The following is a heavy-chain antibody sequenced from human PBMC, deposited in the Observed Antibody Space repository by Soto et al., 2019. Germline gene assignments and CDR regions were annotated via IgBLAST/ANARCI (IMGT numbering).Heavy chain of an antibody. CDR1: GGTFSSYT. J-gene: IGHJ4*02. CDR2: IIPILGIA. V-gene: IGHV1-69*08. Sequence: QVQLVQSGAEVKKPGSSVKVSCKASGGTFSSYTISWVRQAPGQGLEWMGRIIPILGIANYAQKFQGRVTITADKSTSTAYMELSSLRSEDTAVYYCARDLAWLQTIHSDYWGQGTLVTVSS. CDR3: ARDLAWLQTIHSDY. D-gene: IGHD5-12*01.